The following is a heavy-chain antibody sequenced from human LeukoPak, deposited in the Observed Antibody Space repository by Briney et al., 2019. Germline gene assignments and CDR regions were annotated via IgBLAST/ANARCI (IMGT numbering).Heavy chain of an antibody. Sequence: SVKVSCKASGGSFSSYTISWVRQAPGQGLEWMGRIIPILGIANYAQKFQGRVTITADKSTSTAYMELSSLRSEDTAVYYCARGDDSSGYYHFDYWGQGTLVTVSS. V-gene: IGHV1-69*02. CDR3: ARGDDSSGYYHFDY. D-gene: IGHD3-22*01. J-gene: IGHJ4*02. CDR1: GGSFSSYT. CDR2: IIPILGIA.